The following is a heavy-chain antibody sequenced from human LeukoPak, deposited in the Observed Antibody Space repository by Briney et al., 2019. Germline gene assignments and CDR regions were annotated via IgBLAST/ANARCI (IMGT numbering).Heavy chain of an antibody. V-gene: IGHV1-8*01. Sequence: ASVKVSCKASGYTFTSYDINWVRQATGQGLEWMGWMNPNSGNTGYAQKFQGRVTMTRNTSISTAYTELSSLRSEDTAVYYCAREAPYGSGWSSYYYYGMDVWGQGTTVTVSS. CDR3: AREAPYGSGWSSYYYYGMDV. CDR1: GYTFTSYD. D-gene: IGHD6-19*01. J-gene: IGHJ6*02. CDR2: MNPNSGNT.